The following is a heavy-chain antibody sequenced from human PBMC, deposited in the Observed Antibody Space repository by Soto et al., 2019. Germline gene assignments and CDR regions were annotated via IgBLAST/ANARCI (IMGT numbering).Heavy chain of an antibody. CDR3: XRDLYESSGYYIKDFDY. CDR1: GFTFSSYS. D-gene: IGHD3-22*01. J-gene: IGHJ4*02. V-gene: IGHV3-21*01. Sequence: GGSLRLSCAASGFTFSSYSMNWVRQAPGKGLEWVSSISSTSSYIYYADSVKGRFTISRDSAKNSLYLQMNSLRAEDTAVYYCXRDLYESSGYYIKDFDYWGQGTLVTVSS. CDR2: ISSTSSYI.